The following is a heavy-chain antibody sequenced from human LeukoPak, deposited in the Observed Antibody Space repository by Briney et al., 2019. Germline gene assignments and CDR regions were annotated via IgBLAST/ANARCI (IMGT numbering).Heavy chain of an antibody. Sequence: GGSLRLSCAASGFSFSRYEMNWVRQAPGKGLEWISYISGSGDTIYYADSVKGRFTISRDNAKNSLYLQMNSLRAEDTAVYHCARAPLVLQYRWWFDPWGQGTLVIVSS. CDR3: ARAPLVLQYRWWFDP. J-gene: IGHJ5*02. D-gene: IGHD5-24*01. V-gene: IGHV3-48*03. CDR1: GFSFSRYE. CDR2: ISGSGDTI.